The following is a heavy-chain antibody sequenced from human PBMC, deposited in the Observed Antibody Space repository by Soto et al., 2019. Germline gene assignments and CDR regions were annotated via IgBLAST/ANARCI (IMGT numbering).Heavy chain of an antibody. CDR2: ISYDGSNK. J-gene: IGHJ4*02. CDR3: AKDLSYYDSSGYPDY. D-gene: IGHD3-22*01. Sequence: QVQLVESGGGVVQPGRSLRLSCAASGFTFSSYGMHWVRQAPGKGLEWVAVISYDGSNKYYADSVKGRFTISRDNSKNTLYQQMNSLRAEDTAVYYCAKDLSYYDSSGYPDYWGQGTLVTVSS. V-gene: IGHV3-30*18. CDR1: GFTFSSYG.